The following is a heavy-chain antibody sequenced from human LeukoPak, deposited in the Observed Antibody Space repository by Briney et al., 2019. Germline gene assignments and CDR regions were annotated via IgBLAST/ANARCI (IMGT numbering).Heavy chain of an antibody. Sequence: PGGSLRLSCAASGFTVSSNYMSWVRQAPGKGLEWVANIKQDESEKNYVDSVKGRFTISRDNANNLLHLQMNNLRADDTAVYYCARRSGYYWDAFDVWGQGTMVTVSS. V-gene: IGHV3-7*01. D-gene: IGHD3-22*01. CDR2: IKQDESEK. J-gene: IGHJ3*01. CDR3: ARRSGYYWDAFDV. CDR1: GFTVSSNY.